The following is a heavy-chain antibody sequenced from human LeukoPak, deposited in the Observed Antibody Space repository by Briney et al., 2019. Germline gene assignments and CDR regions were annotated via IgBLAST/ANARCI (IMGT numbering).Heavy chain of an antibody. CDR3: ARGFRYYGSGIDY. CDR1: GFTFSKYS. J-gene: IGHJ4*02. CDR2: ISTNGGST. D-gene: IGHD3-10*01. V-gene: IGHV3-64*01. Sequence: GGSLRLSCAASGFTFSKYSMHWVRQAPGKGLEYVSSISTNGGSTYYANSVKGRLTISRDDPKNTLDLQMGSLRPEDMAVYYCARGFRYYGSGIDYWGQGTLVTVSS.